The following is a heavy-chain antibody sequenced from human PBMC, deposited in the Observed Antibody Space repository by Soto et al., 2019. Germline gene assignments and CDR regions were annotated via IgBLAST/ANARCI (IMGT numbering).Heavy chain of an antibody. J-gene: IGHJ4*02. D-gene: IGHD3-10*01. CDR3: ARDYYSSGRFDR. Sequence: SETLSLTCTVSGGSISSSYWSWIRQPPGKGLEWIGYIYSSGDPNYNPSLKSRVTISVDTSKNQFSLKLSSVTAADTAVYYCARDYYSSGRFDRWGQGTLVTVSS. CDR1: GGSISSSY. V-gene: IGHV4-59*01. CDR2: IYSSGDP.